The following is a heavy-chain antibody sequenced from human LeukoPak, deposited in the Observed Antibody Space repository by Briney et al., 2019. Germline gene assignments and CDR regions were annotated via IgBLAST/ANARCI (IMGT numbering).Heavy chain of an antibody. CDR2: INPNSGGT. CDR3: ARRRTLVVPAAKEDYYCYMDV. J-gene: IGHJ6*03. D-gene: IGHD2-2*01. V-gene: IGHV1-2*02. Sequence: ASVKVSCKASGYTFTGYYMHWVRQAPGQGLEWMGWINPNSGGTNYAQKFQGRVTMTRDTSISTAYMGLSRLRSDDTAVYYCARRRTLVVPAAKEDYYCYMDVWGKGTTVTVSS. CDR1: GYTFTGYY.